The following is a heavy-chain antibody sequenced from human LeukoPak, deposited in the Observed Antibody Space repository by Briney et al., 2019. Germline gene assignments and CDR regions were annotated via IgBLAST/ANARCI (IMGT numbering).Heavy chain of an antibody. J-gene: IGHJ3*02. CDR1: GXTIRNYY. D-gene: IGHD4-23*01. Sequence: SETLSLTCTVSGXTIRNYYWSWIRQPPGKGLEWIGNIYYSGSTNYNPSLKSRITISVETSKNQFSLKLSSVTAADTAVYYCARVRGYGGNEARAFDIWGQGTMVTVSS. CDR3: ARVRGYGGNEARAFDI. CDR2: IYYSGST. V-gene: IGHV4-59*01.